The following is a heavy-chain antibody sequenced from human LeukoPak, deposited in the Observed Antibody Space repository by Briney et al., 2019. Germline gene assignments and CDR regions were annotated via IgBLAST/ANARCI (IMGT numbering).Heavy chain of an antibody. CDR1: GGSFSGYY. CDR3: ARSTFAWLPPSVYYYYYMDV. D-gene: IGHD3-22*01. Sequence: PSETLSLTCAVYGGSFSGYYWSWIRQPPGKGLEWIGEINHSGSTNYNPSLKSRVTISVDTSKNQFSLKLSSVTAADTAVYYCARSTFAWLPPSVYYYYYMDVWGKGTTVTISS. CDR2: INHSGST. J-gene: IGHJ6*03. V-gene: IGHV4-34*01.